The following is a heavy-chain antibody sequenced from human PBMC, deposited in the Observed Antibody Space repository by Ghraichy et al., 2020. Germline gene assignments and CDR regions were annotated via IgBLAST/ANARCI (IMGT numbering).Heavy chain of an antibody. Sequence: SETLSLTCTVSGGSISSSSYYWGWIRQPPGKGLEWIGSIYYSGSTYYNPSLKSRVTISVDTSKNQFSLKLSSVTAADTAVYYCARRYQLVFFRLNNWFDPWGQGILFTV. D-gene: IGHD6-6*01. CDR2: IYYSGST. J-gene: IGHJ5*02. CDR3: ARRYQLVFFRLNNWFDP. CDR1: GGSISSSSYY. V-gene: IGHV4-39*07.